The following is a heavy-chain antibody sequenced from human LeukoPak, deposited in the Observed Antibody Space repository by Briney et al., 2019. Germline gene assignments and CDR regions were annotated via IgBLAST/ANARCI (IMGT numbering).Heavy chain of an antibody. CDR3: ARDPGIMLRGSRRGYDGNYYYMDV. CDR2: IYTSGST. J-gene: IGHJ6*03. D-gene: IGHD3-10*01. CDR1: GDSISNYY. V-gene: IGHV4-4*07. Sequence: SETLSLTCTVSGDSISNYYSSWIRQPAGKGLEWIGRIYTSGSTNYNPSLKSRVTMSVDTSKNQFSLKLTSVTAADTAVYYCARDPGIMLRGSRRGYDGNYYYMDVWAKGPRSPSP.